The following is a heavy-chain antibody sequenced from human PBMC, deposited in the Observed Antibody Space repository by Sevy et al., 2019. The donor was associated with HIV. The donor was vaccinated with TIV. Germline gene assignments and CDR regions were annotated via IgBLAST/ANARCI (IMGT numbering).Heavy chain of an antibody. V-gene: IGHV3-33*01. Sequence: GGSLRLSCAASGFIFSSYGMDWVRQSPGKGLEWVALIWHDGSQKYYSESVRGRFTVARDNSKNTLYLEMNSLRVEDTAVCYCARNTLGVSTSFYFDHWGQGTLVTVSS. J-gene: IGHJ4*02. D-gene: IGHD1-26*01. CDR1: GFIFSSYG. CDR3: ARNTLGVSTSFYFDH. CDR2: IWHDGSQK.